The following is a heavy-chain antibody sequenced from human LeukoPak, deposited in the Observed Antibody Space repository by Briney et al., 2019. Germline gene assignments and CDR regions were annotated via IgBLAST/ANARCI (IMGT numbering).Heavy chain of an antibody. Sequence: RASVKVSCKASGYTFTSYAMNWVRQAPGQGLEWMGWINTNTGNPTYAQGFTGRFVFSLDTSVSTAYLQISSLKAEDTAVYYCARDLTADYDFWSGYYTGEFDYWGQGTLVTVSS. V-gene: IGHV7-4-1*02. CDR1: GYTFTSYA. CDR3: ARDLTADYDFWSGYYTGEFDY. CDR2: INTNTGNP. J-gene: IGHJ4*02. D-gene: IGHD3-3*01.